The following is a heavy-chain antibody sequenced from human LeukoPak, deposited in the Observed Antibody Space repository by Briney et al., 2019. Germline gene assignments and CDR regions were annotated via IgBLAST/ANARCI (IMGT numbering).Heavy chain of an antibody. D-gene: IGHD3-22*01. J-gene: IGHJ4*02. V-gene: IGHV3-48*03. CDR3: ARETEYYDSSGPVFDY. CDR2: ISSSGSTI. CDR1: GFTFSSYE. Sequence: GGSLRLPCAASGFTFSSYEMNWVRQAPGKGLEWVSYISSSGSTIYYADSVKGRLTISRDNAKNSLYLQMNSLRAEDTAVYYCARETEYYDSSGPVFDYWGQGTLVTVSS.